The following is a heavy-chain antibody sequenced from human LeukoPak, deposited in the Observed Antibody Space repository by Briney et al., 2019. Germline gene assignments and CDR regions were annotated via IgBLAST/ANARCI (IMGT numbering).Heavy chain of an antibody. V-gene: IGHV3-21*01. J-gene: IGHJ4*02. CDR2: ISSSSSYI. CDR1: GFTFSSYS. D-gene: IGHD6-19*01. CDR3: ARDAVLYSSGWYGGFDY. Sequence: GGSLRLSCAASGFTFSSYSMNWVRQAPGKGLEWVSSISSSSSYIYYADSVKGRFTISRDNAKNSLYLQMNSLRAEDTAVYYCARDAVLYSSGWYGGFDYWGQGTLVTVSS.